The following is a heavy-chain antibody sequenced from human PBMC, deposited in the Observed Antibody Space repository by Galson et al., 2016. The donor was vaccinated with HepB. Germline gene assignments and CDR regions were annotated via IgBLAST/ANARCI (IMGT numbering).Heavy chain of an antibody. D-gene: IGHD1-26*01. CDR2: IYYSGST. Sequence: SETLSLTCAVSGGSISSYSWSWIRQPPGKGLEWIGYIYYSGSTKYNPSLKSRVTLSVDTSRNQFSLNLSSVTAADTAVYYCARGYQYSGSAYRELDYWGQGTLVTVSS. CDR1: GGSISSYS. J-gene: IGHJ4*02. CDR3: ARGYQYSGSAYRELDY. V-gene: IGHV4-59*01.